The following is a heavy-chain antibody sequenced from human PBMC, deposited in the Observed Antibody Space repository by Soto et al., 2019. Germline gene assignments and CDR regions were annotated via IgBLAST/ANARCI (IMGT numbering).Heavy chain of an antibody. Sequence: QVQLVQSGAEVKKPGASVKVSCKASVYTFTSYGISWVRQAPGQGLEWMGWISAYNGNTNYAEKLLGRVTMTTDTSTSTAYMELRSLRSDDTAVYYCAIDDDFGSGSAHFDYWGQGTLVTVSS. CDR1: VYTFTSYG. J-gene: IGHJ4*02. CDR2: ISAYNGNT. D-gene: IGHD3-10*01. CDR3: AIDDDFGSGSAHFDY. V-gene: IGHV1-18*01.